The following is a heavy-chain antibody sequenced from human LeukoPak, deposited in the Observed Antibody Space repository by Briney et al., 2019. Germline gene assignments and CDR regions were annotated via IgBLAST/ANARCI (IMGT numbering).Heavy chain of an antibody. CDR1: GFTFSSYW. V-gene: IGHV3-7*01. CDR3: AKDQGVSWSVFDY. CDR2: IKQDGSEK. J-gene: IGHJ4*02. Sequence: GGSLRLSCAASGFTFSSYWMSWVRQAPGKGLEWVANIKQDGSEKYYVDSVKGRFTISRDNSRNTLYLQMDSLRAEDTAVYYCAKDQGVSWSVFDYWGQGSLVTVSS.